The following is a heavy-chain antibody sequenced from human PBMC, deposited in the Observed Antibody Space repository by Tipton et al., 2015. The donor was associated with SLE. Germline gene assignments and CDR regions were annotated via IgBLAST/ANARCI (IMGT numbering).Heavy chain of an antibody. J-gene: IGHJ6*02. Sequence: TLSLTCSVSGDSISSTAYYWGWIRQPPGKGLEWIGSIYYSGGTYYNPSLKSRVTISVDTSKNQFSLKLSSVTALDTAVYYCAAGDRDDYYGMDVWGQGTTVTVSS. CDR3: AAGDRDDYYGMDV. CDR1: GDSISSTAYY. V-gene: IGHV4-39*07. CDR2: IYYSGGT. D-gene: IGHD4-17*01.